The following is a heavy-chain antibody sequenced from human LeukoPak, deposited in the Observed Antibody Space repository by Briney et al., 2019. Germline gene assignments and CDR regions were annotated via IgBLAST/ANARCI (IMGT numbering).Heavy chain of an antibody. Sequence: ASVKVSCKVSGYTLTELSMHWVRQAPGKGLEWMGGFDPEDGETIYAQKFQGRVTMTEDTSTDTAYMELSSLRSEDTAVYYCATDSGATGMVSQDAFDIWGQGTMVPVSS. D-gene: IGHD5-18*01. CDR1: GYTLTELS. CDR3: ATDSGATGMVSQDAFDI. V-gene: IGHV1-24*01. CDR2: FDPEDGET. J-gene: IGHJ3*02.